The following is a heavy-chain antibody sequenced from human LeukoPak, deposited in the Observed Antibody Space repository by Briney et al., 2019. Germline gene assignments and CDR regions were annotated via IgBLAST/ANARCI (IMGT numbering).Heavy chain of an antibody. V-gene: IGHV4-61*02. Sequence: SQTLSLTCTVSGGSISSGSYYWSWIRQPAGKGLEWIGRIYTSGSTNYNPSLKSRVTISVDTSKNQFSLKLSSVTAADTAVYYCARENRHLYYDFWSGYDLWGQGTLVTVSS. D-gene: IGHD3-3*01. CDR3: ARENRHLYYDFWSGYDL. J-gene: IGHJ5*02. CDR2: IYTSGST. CDR1: GGSISSGSYY.